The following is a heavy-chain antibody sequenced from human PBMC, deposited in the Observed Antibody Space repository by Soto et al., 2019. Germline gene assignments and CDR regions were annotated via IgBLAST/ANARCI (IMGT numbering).Heavy chain of an antibody. CDR1: VITFSVFD. J-gene: IGHJ4*02. CDR3: ARGQEVGAHFFDS. CDR2: IGTAGDT. Sequence: PGGSLLLSCESSVITFSVFDMPWVRQPTGKGLEWVSTIGTAGDTYYAVSVKGRFTISRDNAKNSLSLQMNSLRAGDTAVYFCARGQEVGAHFFDSWGQGTKVTVSS. V-gene: IGHV3-13*01. D-gene: IGHD2-15*01.